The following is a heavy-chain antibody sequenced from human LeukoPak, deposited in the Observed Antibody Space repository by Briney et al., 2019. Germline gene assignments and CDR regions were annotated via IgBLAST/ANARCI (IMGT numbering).Heavy chain of an antibody. Sequence: PSETLSLTCAVYGGSFSGYYWSWIRQPPGKGLEWIGEINHSGSTNYNPSLKSRVTISVDTSKNQFSLKLGSVTAADTAVYYCARDSDCVWGSYRYSGAFDIWGQGTMVTVSS. CDR3: ARDSDCVWGSYRYSGAFDI. D-gene: IGHD3-16*02. V-gene: IGHV4-34*01. CDR1: GGSFSGYY. CDR2: INHSGST. J-gene: IGHJ3*02.